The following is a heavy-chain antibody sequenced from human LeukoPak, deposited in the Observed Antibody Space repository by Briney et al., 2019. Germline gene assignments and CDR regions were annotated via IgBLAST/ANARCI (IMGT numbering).Heavy chain of an antibody. CDR3: ARDWSDGFDY. Sequence: GGSLRLSCVASGFTFSSYAMSWVRQAPGKGLEWVASIKEDGSEKYYVDSVKGRFTISRDNAKNSVYLQMNSLRAEDTAVYYCARDWSDGFDYWGQGTLVTVSS. D-gene: IGHD3-3*01. CDR2: IKEDGSEK. J-gene: IGHJ4*02. CDR1: GFTFSSYA. V-gene: IGHV3-7*01.